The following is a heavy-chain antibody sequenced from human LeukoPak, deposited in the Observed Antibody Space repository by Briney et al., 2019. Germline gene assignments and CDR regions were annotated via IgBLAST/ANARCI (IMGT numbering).Heavy chain of an antibody. CDR1: AGSISSSSYY. CDR2: IYYSGST. J-gene: IGHJ4*02. V-gene: IGHV4-39*01. CDR3: ARVRWLQLGHFDY. Sequence: SETLSFTCTVSAGSISSSSYYWGWIRQPPGKGLEWIGSIYYSGSTYYNPSLKSRVTISVDTSKNQFSLKLSSVTAADTAVYYCARVRWLQLGHFDYWGQGTLVTVSS. D-gene: IGHD5-24*01.